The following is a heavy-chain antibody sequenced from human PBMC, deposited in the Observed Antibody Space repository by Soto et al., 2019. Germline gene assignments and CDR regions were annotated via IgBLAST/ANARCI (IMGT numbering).Heavy chain of an antibody. D-gene: IGHD1-26*01. CDR3: ARAGGRSDYYGMDV. V-gene: IGHV1-69*13. CDR1: GGTCSSYA. J-gene: IGHJ6*02. CDR2: IIPIFGTA. Sequence: GASVKVSCKASGGTCSSYAISWLRQAPGQGLEWMGGIIPIFGTANYAQKFQGRVTSTADESTSTAYMELSSLRSEDTAVYYCARAGGRSDYYGMDVWGQGTKVTVSS.